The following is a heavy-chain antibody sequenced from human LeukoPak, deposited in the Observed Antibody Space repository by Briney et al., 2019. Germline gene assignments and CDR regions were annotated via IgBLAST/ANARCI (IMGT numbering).Heavy chain of an antibody. CDR1: GFTFSSYL. V-gene: IGHV3-7*01. CDR3: AIDSWELRGY. Sequence: GGSLRLSCAASGFTFSSYLMSWVRQAPGKGLGWVANIKQDGSERYYVDSVKGRFTISRDNAKNSLYLQMNSLRAEDTAVYYCAIDSWELRGYWGQGTLVTVSS. J-gene: IGHJ4*02. CDR2: IKQDGSER. D-gene: IGHD1-26*01.